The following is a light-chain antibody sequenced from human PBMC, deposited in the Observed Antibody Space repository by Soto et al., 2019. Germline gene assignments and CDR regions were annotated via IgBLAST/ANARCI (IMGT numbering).Light chain of an antibody. V-gene: IGKV1-5*03. Sequence: DIQMTQSPSTLSASVGGRVTITCRASQSISSWLAWYQQKPGKAPKLLIYKAKRLESGVPSRFSGSGSGTEFTLTISSLQPDDFATYYCQQYNGDSRTFGQGTKVAIK. J-gene: IGKJ1*01. CDR2: KAK. CDR3: QQYNGDSRT. CDR1: QSISSW.